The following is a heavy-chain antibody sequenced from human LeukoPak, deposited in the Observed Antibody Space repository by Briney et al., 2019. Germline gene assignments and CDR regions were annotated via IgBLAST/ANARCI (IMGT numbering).Heavy chain of an antibody. CDR1: GFTFSNDW. D-gene: IGHD2-2*01. CDR3: ARDHAYRADY. CDR2: INQDESKK. V-gene: IGHV3-7*01. Sequence: GGSLRLSCAASGFTFSNDWMCWVRQAPGKGLEWVANINQDESKKYYADSVKGRFTISRGNAKNSLYLQMSSLTAEDTAIYYCARDHAYRADYWGQGTLVTVSS. J-gene: IGHJ4*02.